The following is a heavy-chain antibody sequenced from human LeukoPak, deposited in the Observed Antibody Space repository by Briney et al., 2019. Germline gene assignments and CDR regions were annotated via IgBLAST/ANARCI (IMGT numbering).Heavy chain of an antibody. V-gene: IGHV3-23*01. CDR2: ISGSGGST. CDR3: AKDEEEAPWAPSLLCDY. Sequence: GGSLRLSCAASGFTFSSYAMSWVRQAPGKGLEWVSAISGSGGSTYYADSVKGRFTISRDNSKNTLYLQMNSLRAEDTAVYYCAKDEEEAPWAPSLLCDYWGQGTLVTVSS. J-gene: IGHJ4*02. CDR1: GFTFSSYA. D-gene: IGHD1-26*01.